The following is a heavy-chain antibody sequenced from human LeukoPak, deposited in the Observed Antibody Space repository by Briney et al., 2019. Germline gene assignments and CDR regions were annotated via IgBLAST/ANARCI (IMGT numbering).Heavy chain of an antibody. CDR2: IYYCVTT. CDR1: AGSLTIHS. CDR3: ARVPAPWYYYMDV. J-gene: IGHJ6*03. V-gene: IGHV4-59*11. Sequence: SETLSPTCPLDAGSLTIHSWSWIRHPPRGGRGWIGSIYYCVTTTYNPSLRRGATLPVDTSKNQFSLKLSSVTAANTAVYFCARVPAPWYYYMDVWGKGTTVTVSS.